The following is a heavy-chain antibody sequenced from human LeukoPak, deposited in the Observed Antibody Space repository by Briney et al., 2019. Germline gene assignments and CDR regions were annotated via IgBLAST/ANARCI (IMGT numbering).Heavy chain of an antibody. CDR2: IYYTGST. CDR1: GGSISGYC. V-gene: IGHV4-59*01. CDR3: ATLTGYSSESWFDP. Sequence: SEALSLTCTVSGGSISGYCWNWIRQPPGKGLEWIGYIYYTGSTNYNPSLKSRVTISVDTSKNQFSLKLSSVTAADTAVHYCATLTGYSSESWFDPWGQGILVTVSS. D-gene: IGHD3-9*01. J-gene: IGHJ5*02.